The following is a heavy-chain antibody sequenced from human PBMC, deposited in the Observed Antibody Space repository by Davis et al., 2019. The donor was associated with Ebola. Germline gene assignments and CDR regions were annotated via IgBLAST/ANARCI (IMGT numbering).Heavy chain of an antibody. CDR3: ARDLYPYGSGSYYPNWFDP. CDR2: MNPNSGGT. D-gene: IGHD3-10*01. Sequence: ASVKVSCKASGYTFTSYDINWVRQATGQGLEWMGWMNPNSGGTNYAQKFQGRVTMTRDTSISTAYMELSRLRSDDTAVYYCARDLYPYGSGSYYPNWFDPWGQGTLVTVSS. J-gene: IGHJ5*02. CDR1: GYTFTSYD. V-gene: IGHV1-2*02.